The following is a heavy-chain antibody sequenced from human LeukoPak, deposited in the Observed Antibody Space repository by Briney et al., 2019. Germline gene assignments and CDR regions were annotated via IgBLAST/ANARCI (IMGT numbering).Heavy chain of an antibody. J-gene: IGHJ4*02. CDR3: TRDEKQSYFDTTAFWTLFDY. Sequence: PGGSLRLSCTGSGFTLGDYALSWVRQAPGKGLEWIGSIRSEAYGGSTQYAASVTGRFTISRDDSDDIVYLQMNSLQIDDTAAYYCTRDEKQSYFDTTAFWTLFDYWGQGTLVTVSS. D-gene: IGHD3/OR15-3a*01. CDR1: GFTLGDYA. V-gene: IGHV3-49*04. CDR2: IRSEAYGGST.